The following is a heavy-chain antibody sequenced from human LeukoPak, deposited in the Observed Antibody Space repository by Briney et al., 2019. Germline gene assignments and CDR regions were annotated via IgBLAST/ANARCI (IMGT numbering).Heavy chain of an antibody. D-gene: IGHD2-15*01. Sequence: GSLRLSCSASGFTFSSYAMHWVRQAPGKGLEWIGYIYYSGSTNYNPSLKSRVTISFETSKNQFSLKLSSVTAADTAVYYCARGIAPLAYWGQGTLVTVSS. CDR1: GFTFSSYA. CDR3: ARGIAPLAY. V-gene: IGHV4-59*01. J-gene: IGHJ4*02. CDR2: IYYSGST.